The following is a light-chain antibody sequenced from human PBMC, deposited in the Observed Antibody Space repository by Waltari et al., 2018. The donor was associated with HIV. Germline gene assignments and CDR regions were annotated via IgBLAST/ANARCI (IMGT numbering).Light chain of an antibody. J-gene: IGLJ3*02. CDR2: RND. Sequence: QAGLTQPPSVSKGLRQTATLTCTGNSNNVGNQGAAWLQQHQGHPPKLLSYRNDNRPSGISERLSASRSGNTASLTITGLQPEDEADYYCAAWDSSLDCWVFGGGTKVTVL. CDR3: AAWDSSLDCWV. CDR1: SNNVGNQG. V-gene: IGLV10-54*01.